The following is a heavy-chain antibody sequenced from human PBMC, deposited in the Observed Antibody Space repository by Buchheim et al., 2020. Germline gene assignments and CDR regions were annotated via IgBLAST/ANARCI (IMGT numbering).Heavy chain of an antibody. J-gene: IGHJ6*02. CDR3: ARVIVAVAGRGVYYYYRMDV. Sequence: EVQLVESGGGLVQPGGSLRLSCAASGFTFSSYSMNWVRQAPGKGLEWVSYISSSSSTIYYADSVKGRFTISRDNAKNSLYLQMNSLRDEDTAVYYCARVIVAVAGRGVYYYYRMDVWGQATT. CDR1: GFTFSSYS. CDR2: ISSSSSTI. V-gene: IGHV3-48*02. D-gene: IGHD6-19*01.